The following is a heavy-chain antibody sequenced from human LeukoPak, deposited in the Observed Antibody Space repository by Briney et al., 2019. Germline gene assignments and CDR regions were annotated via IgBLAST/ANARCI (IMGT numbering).Heavy chain of an antibody. CDR2: ISYDGSNK. D-gene: IGHD3-10*01. CDR3: ARDLDYYGSGIYDY. V-gene: IGHV3-30*03. J-gene: IGHJ4*02. Sequence: QPGGSLRLSCAASGFTFSSYGMHWVRQAPGKGLEWVAVISYDGSNKYYADSVKGRFTISRDNSKNTLYLQMNSLRAEDTAVYYCARDLDYYGSGIYDYWGQGTLVTVSS. CDR1: GFTFSSYG.